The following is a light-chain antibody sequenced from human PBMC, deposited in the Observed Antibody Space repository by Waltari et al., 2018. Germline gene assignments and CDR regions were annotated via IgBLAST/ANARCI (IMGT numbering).Light chain of an antibody. CDR2: YDD. CDR3: AAWDVSLNALI. J-gene: IGLJ2*01. CDR1: SSNIGDSA. Sequence: QSALTQPPSVSGAPRQRVTISCSGSSSNIGDSAVNWYQQFPGKSPKLFINYDDVLPSGVSDRFSGSKSGSSASLASSGLQSEDEALYFCAAWDVSLNALIFGGGTKLTVL. V-gene: IGLV1-36*01.